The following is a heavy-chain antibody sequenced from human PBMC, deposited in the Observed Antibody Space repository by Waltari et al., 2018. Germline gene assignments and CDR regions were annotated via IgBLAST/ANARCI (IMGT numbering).Heavy chain of an antibody. J-gene: IGHJ4*02. CDR3: AREPGAGTTEGPSYFDY. CDR2: INHRGST. D-gene: IGHD1-7*01. CDR1: GGSFSGYY. V-gene: IGHV4-34*01. Sequence: QVQLQQWGAGLLKPSETLSLTCAVYGGSFSGYYWSWIRQPPGKGLEWIGEINHRGSTNYNPSRKSRGTISVDTSKNQCSLKLSSVTAADTAVYYCAREPGAGTTEGPSYFDYWGQGTLVTVSS.